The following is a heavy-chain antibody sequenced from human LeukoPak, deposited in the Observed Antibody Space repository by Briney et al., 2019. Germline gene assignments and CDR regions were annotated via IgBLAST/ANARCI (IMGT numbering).Heavy chain of an antibody. CDR1: GFTFTSSA. J-gene: IGHJ4*02. CDR2: IVVGSGNT. D-gene: IGHD2-15*01. V-gene: IGHV1-58*02. CDR3: AAGWVCSGGSCYYYFNY. Sequence: SVKVSCKASGFTFTSSAMQWVRQARGQRLEWIGWIVVGSGNTNYAQKFQERVTITRDMSTSTAYMELSSLRSEDTAVYYCAAGWVCSGGSCYYYFNYWGQGTLVTVSS.